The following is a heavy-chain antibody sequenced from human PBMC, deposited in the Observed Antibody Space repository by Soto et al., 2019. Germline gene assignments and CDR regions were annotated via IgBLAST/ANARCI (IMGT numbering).Heavy chain of an antibody. D-gene: IGHD6-13*01. Sequence: GESLSLSCAASGFPFSSYAMSWVRQAPGKGLEWVSGISGSGGSTYYADSVKGRFTFSRDNSKNTLYLQMNSLRADDTAVYYCTNTCPGIVAPDNDWGQGNRVTVVS. CDR3: TNTCPGIVAPDND. CDR1: GFPFSSYA. J-gene: IGHJ4*02. CDR2: ISGSGGST. V-gene: IGHV3-23*01.